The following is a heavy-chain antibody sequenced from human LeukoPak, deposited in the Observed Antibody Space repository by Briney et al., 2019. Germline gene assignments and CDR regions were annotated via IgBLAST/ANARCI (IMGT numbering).Heavy chain of an antibody. CDR3: ARRSRSFGGQSAYCYFDY. D-gene: IGHD2-15*01. V-gene: IGHV3-11*06. CDR2: ISSSSTNT. J-gene: IGHJ4*02. Sequence: PGGSLRLSCAASGFTFSDYYMSWIRQAPGKGLEWLSYISSSSTNTNYADSVKGRFTISRDNAKRSLYLQVNSLRAEDTAVYYCARRSRSFGGQSAYCYFDYWGQGTLVTVSS. CDR1: GFTFSDYY.